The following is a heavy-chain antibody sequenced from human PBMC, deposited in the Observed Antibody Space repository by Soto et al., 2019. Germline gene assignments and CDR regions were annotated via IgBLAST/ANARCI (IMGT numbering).Heavy chain of an antibody. CDR3: ARGVTAGVDY. CDR1: GYSFTGLD. J-gene: IGHJ4*02. Sequence: ASVKVSCKASGYSFTGLDINWVRQATGQGLEWMGWMEPSSGRTGYAQKFQGRVTMTRDTSINTAYMELSSLTSDDTAFYYCARGVTAGVDYWGQGTLVTVSS. V-gene: IGHV1-8*01. D-gene: IGHD1-26*01. CDR2: MEPSSGRT.